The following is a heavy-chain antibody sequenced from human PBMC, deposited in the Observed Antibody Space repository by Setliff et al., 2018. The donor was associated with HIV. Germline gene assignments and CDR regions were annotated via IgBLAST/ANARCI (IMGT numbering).Heavy chain of an antibody. V-gene: IGHV1-3*01. D-gene: IGHD3-22*01. J-gene: IGHJ4*02. CDR3: ARGLSFYDPGGFDY. CDR1: GYTFSTNA. Sequence: GASVKVSCKAFGYTFSTNAIHWVRQAPGQRLEWMGYINAGDDNTRYSEKFQGRVTITRDTSANTAYMELSSLRSEDTAVYYCARGLSFYDPGGFDYWGQGTLVTVSS. CDR2: INAGDDNT.